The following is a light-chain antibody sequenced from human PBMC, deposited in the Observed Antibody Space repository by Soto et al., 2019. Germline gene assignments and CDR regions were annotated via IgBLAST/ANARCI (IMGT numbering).Light chain of an antibody. V-gene: IGKV1-5*01. CDR2: GAS. Sequence: DIQMTQSPSSLSASVGDRVTITCRTSQSISRYLNWYQQKPGRAPKLLIYGASTLESGVPSRFSGSGSGTEFTLTISSLQPDDFASYYCQQYNNWPPLTFGQGTRLEIK. CDR1: QSISRY. CDR3: QQYNNWPPLT. J-gene: IGKJ5*01.